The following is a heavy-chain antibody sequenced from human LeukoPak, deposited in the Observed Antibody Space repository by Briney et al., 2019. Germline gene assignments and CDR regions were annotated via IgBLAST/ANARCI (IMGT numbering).Heavy chain of an antibody. D-gene: IGHD3-22*01. CDR3: ARDGAFHYYDSSGYPHY. V-gene: IGHV3-21*01. Sequence: GGSLRLSCAVSGFTFTNAWMTWVRQAPGKGLEWVSSISGTSSYIYYADSVKGRLTISRDNAKNSLYLQMNSLRAEDTAVYYCARDGAFHYYDSSGYPHYWGQGTLVTVSS. CDR1: GFTFTNAW. J-gene: IGHJ4*02. CDR2: ISGTSSYI.